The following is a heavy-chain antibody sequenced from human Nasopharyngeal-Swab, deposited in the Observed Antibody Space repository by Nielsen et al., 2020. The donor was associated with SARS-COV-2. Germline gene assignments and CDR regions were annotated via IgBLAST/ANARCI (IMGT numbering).Heavy chain of an antibody. J-gene: IGHJ3*02. CDR1: GGSVSSGSYY. CDR2: IYYSGST. D-gene: IGHD2-2*01. Sequence: ETLSLTCTVSGGSVSSGSYYWSWIRQPPGKGLEWIGYIYYSGSTNYNPSLKSRVTISVDTSKNQFSLKLSSVTAADTAVYYCARDPLVPAASDAFDIWGQGTMVTVSS. V-gene: IGHV4-61*01. CDR3: ARDPLVPAASDAFDI.